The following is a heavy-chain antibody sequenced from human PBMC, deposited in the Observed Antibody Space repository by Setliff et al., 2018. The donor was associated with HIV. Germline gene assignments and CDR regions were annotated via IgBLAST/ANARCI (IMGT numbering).Heavy chain of an antibody. CDR1: GGTFSSYA. V-gene: IGHV1-3*04. CDR3: ARDRRVAMADGTDF. D-gene: IGHD6-19*01. Sequence: EASVKVSCKASGGTFSSYAISWVRQAPGQRLEWMGWINTGNDNTRYSQKFQGRVTITRDTSASTAYMELTSLRSDDTAVYYCARDRRVAMADGTDFWGQGTLVTVSS. J-gene: IGHJ4*02. CDR2: INTGNDNT.